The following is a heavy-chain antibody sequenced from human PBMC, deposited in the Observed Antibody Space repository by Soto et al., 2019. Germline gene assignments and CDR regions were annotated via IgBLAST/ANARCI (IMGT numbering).Heavy chain of an antibody. Sequence: PGGSLRLSCAASGFTFSGYWMSWVRQAPGKGLEWVANIKQDGSEKYYVDSVKGRFTISRDNAKNSLYLQMNSLRAEDTAVYYCASTLTTASNYYDSSGYYSEYFQHWGQGTLVTVSS. J-gene: IGHJ1*01. CDR2: IKQDGSEK. V-gene: IGHV3-7*01. D-gene: IGHD3-22*01. CDR3: ASTLTTASNYYDSSGYYSEYFQH. CDR1: GFTFSGYW.